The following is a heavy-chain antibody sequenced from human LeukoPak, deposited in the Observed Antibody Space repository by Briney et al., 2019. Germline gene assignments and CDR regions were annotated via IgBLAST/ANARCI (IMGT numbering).Heavy chain of an antibody. J-gene: IGHJ6*03. CDR2: IIPILGIA. D-gene: IGHD3-10*01. V-gene: IGHV1-69*04. CDR3: ARGDRDRYYYYYYMDV. CDR1: GDTFSSYS. Sequence: SVKVSCKASGDTFSSYSISWVRQAPGQGLEWMGRIIPILGIANYAQKFQGRVTITTDESTSTAYMELSSLRSEDTAVYYCARGDRDRYYYYYYMDVWGKGTTVTVSS.